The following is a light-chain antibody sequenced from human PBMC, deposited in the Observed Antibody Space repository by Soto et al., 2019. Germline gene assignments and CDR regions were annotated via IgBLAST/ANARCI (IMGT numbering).Light chain of an antibody. V-gene: IGLV1-44*01. Sequence: QSVLTQPPSTSGTPGQRVTIACSGSSSNIESNTVTWYQQLPGTAPKLITYSNYHRPSEVPDPFSGSTPCTSASLLIRGLQSECEAVYYCASWYDILNGYVCGGGTKVSAL. CDR3: ASWYDILNGYV. CDR1: SSNIESNT. CDR2: SNY. J-gene: IGLJ1*01.